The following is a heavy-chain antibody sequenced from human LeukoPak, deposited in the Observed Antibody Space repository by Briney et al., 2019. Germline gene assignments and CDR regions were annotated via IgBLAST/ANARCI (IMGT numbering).Heavy chain of an antibody. V-gene: IGHV4-39*07. D-gene: IGHD4-11*01. CDR1: GGSISSSNYF. CDR2: ISYSGTT. CDR3: TTSNSGSYYYGMDV. Sequence: PSETLSLTCTVSGGSISSSNYFWGWVRQPPGKGLEWIGTISYSGTTHDNPSLKSRVIISVDTSKKQFSLRLSSVTAADTAVYYCTTSNSGSYYYGMDVWGQGTTVTVSS. J-gene: IGHJ6*02.